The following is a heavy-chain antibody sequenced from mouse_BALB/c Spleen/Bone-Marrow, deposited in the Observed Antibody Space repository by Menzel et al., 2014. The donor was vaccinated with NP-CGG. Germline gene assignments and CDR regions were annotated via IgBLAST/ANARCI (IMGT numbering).Heavy chain of an antibody. CDR2: ISGGGSYT. J-gene: IGHJ3*01. V-gene: IGHV5-9-2*01. Sequence: EVKLMESGGGLVKSGGSLKLSCAASGFSFNSYGMSWVRQTPEKRLEWVATISGGGSYTFYPDSVKGRFTISRDNAKNNLYLQLSILRSEDTALYYCARHAYYDQTEVSFVYWGQGTLVTVSA. D-gene: IGHD2-4*01. CDR1: GFSFNSYG. CDR3: ARHAYYDQTEVSFVY.